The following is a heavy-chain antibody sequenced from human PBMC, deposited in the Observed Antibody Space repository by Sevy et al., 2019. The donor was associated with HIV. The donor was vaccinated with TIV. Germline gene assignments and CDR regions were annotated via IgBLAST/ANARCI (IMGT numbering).Heavy chain of an antibody. V-gene: IGHV3-48*03. D-gene: IGHD4-17*01. Sequence: GGSLRLSCAASVFTFSSYEMNWVRQAPGKGLEWVSYIRNSGTTISYSDSVRGRFTISRDNARNSLYLQMNSLRGEDTAVYYCARDLPPSATTVAHFDHWGHGTLVTVSS. CDR1: VFTFSSYE. J-gene: IGHJ4*01. CDR3: ARDLPPSATTVAHFDH. CDR2: IRNSGTTI.